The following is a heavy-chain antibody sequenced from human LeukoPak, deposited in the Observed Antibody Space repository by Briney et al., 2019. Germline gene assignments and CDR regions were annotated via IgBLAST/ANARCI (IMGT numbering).Heavy chain of an antibody. V-gene: IGHV3-72*01. J-gene: IGHJ6*02. CDR3: ARAYGSGRYYNGRMEYGMDV. CDR2: TRRIGNTYTT. Sequence: GGSLRLSCAASGFPFGDHYMDWVRQAPGRGLEWGSRTRRIGNTYTTEYAASLRGRCSMSRDDSKKSLNLQMNSLKTEDTAVYYCARAYGSGRYYNGRMEYGMDVWGQGTTVTVSS. CDR1: GFPFGDHY. D-gene: IGHD3-10*01.